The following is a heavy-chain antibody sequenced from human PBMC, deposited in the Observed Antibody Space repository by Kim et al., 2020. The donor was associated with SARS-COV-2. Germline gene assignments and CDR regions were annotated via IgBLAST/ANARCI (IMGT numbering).Heavy chain of an antibody. CDR3: AKDRGGSYIIGDYYYGMDV. J-gene: IGHJ6*02. Sequence: GGSLRLSCAASGFTFDDYAMHWVRQAPGKGLEWVSGISWNSGSIGYADSVKGRFTISRDNAKNSLYLQMNSLRAEDTALYYCAKDRGGSYIIGDYYYGMDVWGQGTTVTVSS. CDR1: GFTFDDYA. V-gene: IGHV3-9*01. CDR2: ISWNSGSI. D-gene: IGHD1-26*01.